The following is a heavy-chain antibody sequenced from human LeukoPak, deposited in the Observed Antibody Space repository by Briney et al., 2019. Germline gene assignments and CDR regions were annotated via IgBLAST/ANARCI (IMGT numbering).Heavy chain of an antibody. CDR3: ARDEYASSPGYFDY. J-gene: IGHJ4*02. CDR2: ISSSGSYI. D-gene: IGHD6-6*01. Sequence: GGSLRLSCAASGFTLSSYSMNWVRQAPGKGLELVSCISSSGSYIYYADSVKGRFTISRDNAKNSLYLQMNNLRAEDTAVYYCARDEYASSPGYFDYWGQGTLLTVSS. V-gene: IGHV3-21*01. CDR1: GFTLSSYS.